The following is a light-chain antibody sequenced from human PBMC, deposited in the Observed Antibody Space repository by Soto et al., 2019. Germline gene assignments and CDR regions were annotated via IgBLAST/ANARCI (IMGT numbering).Light chain of an antibody. Sequence: QSVLTQPPSVSEAPRQRVTISCSGSNSNIGDNAVKWYQQLPGKAPKLLIYYDDLKPSGVSARFSGSKSGTSASLAISGLQSEDEADYFCAAWDDSLDGWVFGGGTKLTVL. CDR2: YDD. J-gene: IGLJ2*01. CDR3: AAWDDSLDGWV. CDR1: NSNIGDNA. V-gene: IGLV1-36*01.